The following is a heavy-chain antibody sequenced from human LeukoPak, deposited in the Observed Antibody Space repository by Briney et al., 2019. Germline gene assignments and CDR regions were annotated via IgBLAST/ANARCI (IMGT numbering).Heavy chain of an antibody. J-gene: IGHJ5*02. D-gene: IGHD1-14*01. Sequence: GGSLRLSCVASGFTFNNYAMQWVRQAPGKGLEYVSAISSNGDSTFYANSVKGRFTISRDNSKNTLYLQMGSLRTEDMAVYYCARDHRRFNWFDPWGQGTLVTVSS. CDR2: ISSNGDST. V-gene: IGHV3-64*01. CDR3: ARDHRRFNWFDP. CDR1: GFTFNNYA.